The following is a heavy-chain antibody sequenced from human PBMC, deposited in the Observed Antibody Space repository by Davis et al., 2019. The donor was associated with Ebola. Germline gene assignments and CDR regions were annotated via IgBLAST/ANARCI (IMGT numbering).Heavy chain of an antibody. D-gene: IGHD6-13*01. CDR3: ASSFRGQPVR. V-gene: IGHV4-34*01. J-gene: IGHJ4*02. Sequence: MPSETLSLTCAVYGGSFSGYYWSWIRQPPGKGLEWIGEINHSGSTNYNPSLKSRVTILVDKSKNQFSLKLSSVTAADTAVYYCASSFRGQPVRWGQGTLVTVSS. CDR2: INHSGST. CDR1: GGSFSGYY.